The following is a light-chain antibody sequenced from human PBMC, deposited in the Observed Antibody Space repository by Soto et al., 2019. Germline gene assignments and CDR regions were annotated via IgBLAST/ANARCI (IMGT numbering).Light chain of an antibody. CDR2: AAS. V-gene: IGKV3-15*01. Sequence: EIVLTQSPATLSVSPGERVTLSCRASQSISSNLAWYQQKPGQAPRLLIYAASTRAAGLPARFSGSGSGTEFSLTISSLQSEDLAVYYCQQYNNWPPERTFGQGTKVDIK. J-gene: IGKJ1*01. CDR3: QQYNNWPPERT. CDR1: QSISSN.